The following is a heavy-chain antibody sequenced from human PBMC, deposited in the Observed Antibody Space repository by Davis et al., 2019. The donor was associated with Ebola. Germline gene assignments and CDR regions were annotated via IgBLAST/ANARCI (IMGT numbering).Heavy chain of an antibody. V-gene: IGHV3-74*01. CDR3: ARDAREMATNY. CDR2: INSDGSST. D-gene: IGHD5-24*01. Sequence: HTGGSLRLSCAASGFTVSSDHMSWVRQAPGKGLVWVSRINSDGSSTNYADSVKGRFTISRDNAKNTVYLQLNSLRAEDTAVYYCARDAREMATNYWGQGTLVTVSS. J-gene: IGHJ4*02. CDR1: GFTVSSDH.